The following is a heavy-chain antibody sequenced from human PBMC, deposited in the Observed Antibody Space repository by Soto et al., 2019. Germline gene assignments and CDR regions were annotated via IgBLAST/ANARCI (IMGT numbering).Heavy chain of an antibody. V-gene: IGHV3-23*01. J-gene: IGHJ4*02. CDR3: AKGGGFGTGAYYNVAY. CDR1: GFSFSSYA. CDR2: TTDDGGRT. D-gene: IGHD3-10*01. Sequence: GGSLRLSCTASGFSFSSYAMTWVRQAPGKGLEWVSSTTDDGGRTFYADSVKGRFTISRDNSNNRLYLQMNSLRAEDTALYYCAKGGGFGTGAYYNVAYWGQGTLVTVSS.